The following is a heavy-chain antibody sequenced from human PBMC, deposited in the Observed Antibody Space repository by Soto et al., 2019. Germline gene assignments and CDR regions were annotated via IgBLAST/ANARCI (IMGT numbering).Heavy chain of an antibody. Sequence: QPGGSLRLSCAASGFTFSSYGMNWVRRAPGKGLEWISYISSSSSNTDYADSVRGRFTISRDNARNSLFLQMNILRDEDTAVYYCARDPGQMSMVRGVSDYWGQGTLVTVSS. J-gene: IGHJ4*02. V-gene: IGHV3-48*02. CDR3: ARDPGQMSMVRGVSDY. CDR2: ISSSSSNT. CDR1: GFTFSSYG. D-gene: IGHD3-10*01.